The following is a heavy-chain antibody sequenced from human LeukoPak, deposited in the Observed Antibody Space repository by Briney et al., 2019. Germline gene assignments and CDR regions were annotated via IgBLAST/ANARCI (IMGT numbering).Heavy chain of an antibody. D-gene: IGHD3-16*01. CDR3: ARDQGVYGMDV. CDR1: GFTFSSYE. V-gene: IGHV3-48*03. J-gene: IGHJ6*02. CDR2: ISSSGSAI. Sequence: GGSLRLSCVASGFTFSSYEMNWVRQAPGKGLEWVSYISSSGSAISYADSVKGRFTISRDNAKKSLFLQMNSLRAEDTAVYYCARDQGVYGMDVWGQGTTVTVSS.